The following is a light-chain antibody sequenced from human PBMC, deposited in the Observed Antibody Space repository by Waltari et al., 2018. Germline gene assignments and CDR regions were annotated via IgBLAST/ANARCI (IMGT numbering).Light chain of an antibody. V-gene: IGKV1-5*03. CDR2: KAS. CDR1: QSISSW. J-gene: IGKJ1*01. Sequence: DIHMTQSPSTLSASVGDRVIITCRASQSISSWLAWYQQKPGKGPKLLIYKASSLESGVPSRVSGSESGTEFSLTISSRQPDDFATYHCQQYNSYPWTFGQGTRVEIK. CDR3: QQYNSYPWT.